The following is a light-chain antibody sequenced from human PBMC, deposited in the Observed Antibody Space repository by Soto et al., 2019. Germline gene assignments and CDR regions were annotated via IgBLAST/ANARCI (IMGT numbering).Light chain of an antibody. CDR1: QSVSSSY. CDR2: GAS. J-gene: IGKJ5*01. CDR3: QQYGGSPIT. V-gene: IGKV3-20*01. Sequence: EIVLTRSPGTLSLSPGERATLSCRASQSVSSSYLAWYQQKPGQAPRLLIYGASSRATGIPDRFSGSGSGTDFTLTISRLEPDDSAVYFCQQYGGSPITFGQGTRLEIK.